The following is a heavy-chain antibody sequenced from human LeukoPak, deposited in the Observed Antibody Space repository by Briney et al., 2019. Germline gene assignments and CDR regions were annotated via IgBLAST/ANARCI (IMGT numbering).Heavy chain of an antibody. CDR2: IQSKTYGEAT. J-gene: IGHJ4*02. V-gene: IGHV3-49*04. CDR3: ARGPRRCSGGYCYQFFYFDF. D-gene: IGHD2-15*01. Sequence: PGGSLRLSCTPSGLSFGDYGMSWVRQAPGKGLEWVSFIQSKTYGEATLYAASVRGRFTISRDDSRSTAYLQMNSLRAEDTAVYYCARGPRRCSGGYCYQFFYFDFWGQGTLVTVSS. CDR1: GLSFGDYG.